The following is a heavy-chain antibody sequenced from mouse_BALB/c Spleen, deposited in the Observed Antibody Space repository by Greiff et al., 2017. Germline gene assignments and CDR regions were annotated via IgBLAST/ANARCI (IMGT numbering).Heavy chain of an antibody. V-gene: IGHV1-54*01. J-gene: IGHJ3*01. CDR3: ARDLAWFAY. CDR1: GYAFTNYL. Sequence: QVHVKQSGAELVRPGTSVKVSCKASGYAFTNYLIEWVKQRPGQGLEWIGVINPGSGGTNYNEKFKGKATLTADKSSSTAYMQLSSLTSDDSAVYFCARDLAWFAYWGQGTLVTVSA. CDR2: INPGSGGT.